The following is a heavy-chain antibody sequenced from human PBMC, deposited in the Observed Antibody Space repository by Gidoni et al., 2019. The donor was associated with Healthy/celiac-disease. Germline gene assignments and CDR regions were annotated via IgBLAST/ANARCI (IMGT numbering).Heavy chain of an antibody. CDR3: ARARGKGIAARGRYYYYYGMDV. V-gene: IGHV4-34*01. CDR2: INHSGST. CDR1: GGSFSGYY. D-gene: IGHD6-6*01. J-gene: IGHJ6*02. Sequence: QVQLQQWGAGLLKPSETLSLTCAVYGGSFSGYYLSWIRQPPGKGLEWLGEINHSGSTNYNPSLKSRVTISVDTSKNQFSLKLSSVTAADTAVYYCARARGKGIAARGRYYYYYGMDVWGQGTTVTVSS.